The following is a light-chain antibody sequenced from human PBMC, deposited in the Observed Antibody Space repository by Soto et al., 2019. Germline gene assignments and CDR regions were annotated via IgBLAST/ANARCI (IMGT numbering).Light chain of an antibody. CDR2: DAS. J-gene: IGKJ1*01. CDR3: QQSYSTLWT. Sequence: DIQMTQSPSTLSASVGDRVTITCRASQSISSWLAWYQQKPGKAPKLLIYDASSLERGVPSRFSGSGSGTDFTLTISSLQPEDFATYYCQQSYSTLWTFGQGTKVDIK. CDR1: QSISSW. V-gene: IGKV1-5*01.